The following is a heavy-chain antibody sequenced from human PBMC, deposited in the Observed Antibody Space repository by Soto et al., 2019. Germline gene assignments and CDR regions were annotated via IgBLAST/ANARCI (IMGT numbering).Heavy chain of an antibody. Sequence: QVQLVESGGGVVQPGRSLRLSCAASGFTFSSYGMHWVRQAPGKGLEWVAVISYDGSNKYYADSVKGRFTISRDNSKNTLYLQMNSLRAEDTAVYYCAKDILDSSGRYYFDYWGQGTLVTVSS. CDR1: GFTFSSYG. J-gene: IGHJ4*02. CDR2: ISYDGSNK. CDR3: AKDILDSSGRYYFDY. D-gene: IGHD6-19*01. V-gene: IGHV3-30*18.